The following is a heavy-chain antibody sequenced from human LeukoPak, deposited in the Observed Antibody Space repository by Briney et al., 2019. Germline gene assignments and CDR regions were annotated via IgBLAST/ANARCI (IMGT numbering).Heavy chain of an antibody. Sequence: GASVKVSCKASGYTFTSYGISWVRQAPGQGLEWMGWISAYNGNTNYAQKLQGRVTMTTDTSTSTAYMELRSLRSEDTAVYYCARSYYDILTGYGDYYFDYWGQGTLATVSS. CDR1: GYTFTSYG. CDR2: ISAYNGNT. CDR3: ARSYYDILTGYGDYYFDY. D-gene: IGHD3-9*01. J-gene: IGHJ4*02. V-gene: IGHV1-18*01.